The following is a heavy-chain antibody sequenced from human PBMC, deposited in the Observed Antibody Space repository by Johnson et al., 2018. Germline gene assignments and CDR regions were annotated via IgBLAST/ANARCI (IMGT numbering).Heavy chain of an antibody. CDR1: GFTFSSYG. V-gene: IGHV3-33*01. Sequence: VQLVESGGGVVQPGRSLRLSCAASGFTFSSYGMHWVRQAPGKGLEWVAVIWYDGSNKYYADSVKGRFTISRDNSKNTLYLQMNSLRAGDTVVYYCARDSGAYSSSCKKVAFDIWGQGTMVTVSS. CDR2: IWYDGSNK. CDR3: ARDSGAYSSSCKKVAFDI. J-gene: IGHJ3*02. D-gene: IGHD6-13*01.